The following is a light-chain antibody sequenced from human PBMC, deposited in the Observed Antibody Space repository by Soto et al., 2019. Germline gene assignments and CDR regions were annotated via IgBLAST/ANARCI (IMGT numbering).Light chain of an antibody. V-gene: IGLV2-11*01. CDR1: SSDVGIYNY. CDR2: DVS. CDR3: CSYAGSYTYV. J-gene: IGLJ1*01. Sequence: QSALTQPRSGSGSPGQSVTISCTGTSSDVGIYNYVSWYQHHPGKAPKLMIYDVSKRPSGVPDRFSGSKSGNTASLTISGIKAEDEADYFCCSYAGSYTYVLGTGTKVTV.